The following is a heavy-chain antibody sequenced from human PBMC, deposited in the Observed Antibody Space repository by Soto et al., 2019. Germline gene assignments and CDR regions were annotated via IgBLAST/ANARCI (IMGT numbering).Heavy chain of an antibody. D-gene: IGHD3-3*01. CDR2: ISSSSSYI. J-gene: IGHJ6*02. CDR1: GFTFSSYS. Sequence: EVQLVASGGGLVKPGGSLRLSCAASGFTFSSYSMNWGRQAPGKGLEWVSSISSSSSYIYYADSVKGRFTISRDNAKNSLYLQMNSLRAEDTAVYYCARDAIFDRLLYYYYYGMDVWGQGTTVTVSS. V-gene: IGHV3-21*01. CDR3: ARDAIFDRLLYYYYYGMDV.